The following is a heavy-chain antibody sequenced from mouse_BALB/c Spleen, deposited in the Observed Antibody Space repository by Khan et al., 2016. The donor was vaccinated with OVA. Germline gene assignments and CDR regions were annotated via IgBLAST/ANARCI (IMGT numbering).Heavy chain of an antibody. CDR1: GFTFSSYS. CDR3: ADHLTGSCAY. D-gene: IGHD4-1*01. V-gene: IGHV5-6*01. Sequence: EVKLVESGGDLVKPGGSLKLSCAASGFTFSSYSMSWVRQTPDKRLEWVASISSGGDYTYYPDSVKGRFTISRDNAKNTLYLQMSDLKSEDTAMYDCADHLTGSCAYWGQGTLVTVSA. J-gene: IGHJ3*01. CDR2: ISSGGDYT.